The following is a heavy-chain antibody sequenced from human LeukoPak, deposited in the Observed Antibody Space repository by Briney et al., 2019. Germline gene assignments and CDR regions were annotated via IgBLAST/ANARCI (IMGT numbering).Heavy chain of an antibody. J-gene: IGHJ4*02. V-gene: IGHV3-48*03. D-gene: IGHD6-13*01. Sequence: GGSLRLSCSASGFTISSYEMNWVRQAPGKGLEWVSYISSSGSIIYYADSVKGRFTISRDNAKNSLYLQMNSLRAEDTAVYYCARNSYSSSWSNWGQGTLVTVSS. CDR3: ARNSYSSSWSN. CDR1: GFTISSYE. CDR2: ISSSGSII.